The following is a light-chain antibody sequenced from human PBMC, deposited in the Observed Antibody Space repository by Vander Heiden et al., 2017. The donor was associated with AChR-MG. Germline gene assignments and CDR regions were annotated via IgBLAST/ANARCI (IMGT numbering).Light chain of an antibody. CDR1: QSVRDNS. V-gene: IGKV3-20*01. CDR2: DAA. CDR3: QLYCASPVT. Sequence: EIVLTQSPGTLSLSPGERATLPCRASQSVRDNSLAWYQQKPGQAPRLLIYDAASRAAGVPDRFSGSGSGTDFALTITRLEPEDFAVYYCQLYCASPVTFGGGTKVEIK. J-gene: IGKJ4*01.